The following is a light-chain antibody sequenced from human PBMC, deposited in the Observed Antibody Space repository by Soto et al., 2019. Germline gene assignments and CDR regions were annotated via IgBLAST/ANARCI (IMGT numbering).Light chain of an antibody. CDR3: QQSYSTPYT. V-gene: IGKV1-39*01. J-gene: IGKJ2*01. CDR1: QSISSW. Sequence: DIQMTQSPSTLSATAGDRVTITCRASQSISSWLAWYQQKPGKAPKLLIYAASSLQSGVPSRFSGSGSGTDFTLTISSLQPEDFATYDCQQSYSTPYTFGQGTKVDIK. CDR2: AAS.